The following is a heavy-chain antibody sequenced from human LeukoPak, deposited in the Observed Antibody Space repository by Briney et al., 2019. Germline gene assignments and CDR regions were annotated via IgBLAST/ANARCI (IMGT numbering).Heavy chain of an antibody. V-gene: IGHV6-1*01. CDR1: GDSVSSNSAA. Sequence: SRTLSLTCAISGDSVSSNSAAWNWIRQSPSRGLEWLGRTYYRSKWYNDYAVSVKSRITINPDTSKNQFSLQLNSVTPEDTAVYYCAAGVPGGIAAAGNWFDPWGQGTLVTVSS. D-gene: IGHD6-13*01. J-gene: IGHJ5*02. CDR3: AAGVPGGIAAAGNWFDP. CDR2: TYYRSKWYN.